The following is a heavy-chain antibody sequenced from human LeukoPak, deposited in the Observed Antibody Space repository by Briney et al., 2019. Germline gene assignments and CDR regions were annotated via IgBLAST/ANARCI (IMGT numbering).Heavy chain of an antibody. CDR2: IYSDNT. V-gene: IGHV3-66*03. CDR1: GFTVSSNS. Sequence: GGSLRLSCTVSGFTVSSNSMSWVRQAPGKGLEWVSFIYSDNTHYSDSVKGRFTISRDNSKNTLYLQMNSLRAEGTAVYYCAKDPFGSGWSGFDYWGQGTLVTVSS. CDR3: AKDPFGSGWSGFDY. J-gene: IGHJ4*02. D-gene: IGHD6-19*01.